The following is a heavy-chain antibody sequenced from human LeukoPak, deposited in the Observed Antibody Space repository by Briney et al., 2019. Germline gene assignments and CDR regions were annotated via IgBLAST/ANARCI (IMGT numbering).Heavy chain of an antibody. CDR2: IYYSGST. J-gene: IGHJ4*02. Sequence: SETLSLTCTVSGGSISSYYWSWIRQPPGKGLEWIGYIYYSGSTNYNPSLKSRVTISVDTSKNQFSLKLSSVTAADTAVYYCARRPLGYCSSTSCYEEDYFGYWGQGTLVTVSS. D-gene: IGHD2-2*01. CDR1: GGSISSYY. V-gene: IGHV4-59*01. CDR3: ARRPLGYCSSTSCYEEDYFGY.